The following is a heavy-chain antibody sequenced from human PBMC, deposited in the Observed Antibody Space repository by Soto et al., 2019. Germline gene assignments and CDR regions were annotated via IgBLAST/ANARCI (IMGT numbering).Heavy chain of an antibody. Sequence: QVHLQQWGAGLVRPSETLFLTCAVYGGSLNGFQWSWIRQAPGKRLERIGQIDHGGSANYNPSLMSRVILSVDSSRSQLSLTVTSVTAADSAVYYCAREVPGTDYYYMDVWGKGTTVTVSS. D-gene: IGHD3-10*01. CDR1: GGSLNGFQ. J-gene: IGHJ6*03. CDR3: AREVPGTDYYYMDV. V-gene: IGHV4-34*01. CDR2: IDHGGSA.